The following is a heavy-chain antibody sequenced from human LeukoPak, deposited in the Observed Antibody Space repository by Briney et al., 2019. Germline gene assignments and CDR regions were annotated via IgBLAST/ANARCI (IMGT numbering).Heavy chain of an antibody. CDR1: GGTFSSYA. Sequence: SVKVSCKASGGTFSSYAISWVRQAPGQGLEWMGRIIPIFGIANYAQKFQGRVTITADKSTSTAYMELSSPRSEDTAVYYCARVSTQAPKDITIFGVVTYTHLDYGMDVWGQGTTVTVSS. CDR3: ARVSTQAPKDITIFGVVTYTHLDYGMDV. J-gene: IGHJ6*02. CDR2: IIPIFGIA. D-gene: IGHD3-3*01. V-gene: IGHV1-69*04.